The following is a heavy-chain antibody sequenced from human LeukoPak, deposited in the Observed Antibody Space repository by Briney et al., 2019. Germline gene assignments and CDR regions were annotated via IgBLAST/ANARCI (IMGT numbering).Heavy chain of an antibody. J-gene: IGHJ5*02. CDR2: IYYSGST. D-gene: IGHD3-16*01. CDR1: GGSISSYY. CDR3: ARDPSGEWDRFDP. Sequence: SETLSLTCTLSGGSISSYYWSWIRQPPGKGLEWIGYIYYSGSTNYNPSLKSRVTMSVDTSKNQFSLKLSSVTAADTDVYYCARDPSGEWDRFDPWGQGTLVTVSS. V-gene: IGHV4-59*01.